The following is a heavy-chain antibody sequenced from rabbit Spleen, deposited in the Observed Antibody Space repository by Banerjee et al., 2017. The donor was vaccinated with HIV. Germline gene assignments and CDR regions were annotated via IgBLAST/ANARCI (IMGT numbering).Heavy chain of an antibody. CDR2: INIITNRA. J-gene: IGHJ6*01. D-gene: IGHD8-1*01. CDR3: ARDTGSSFSSYGMDL. Sequence: QERLVESGGGLVKPEGSLTLTCTASGFSFSNGYDMCWVRQAPGKGLEWIGCINIITNRAVYANWASGRFTFSKTSSTTVTLQMTSLTAADTATYFCARDTGSSFSSYGMDLWGPGTLVTVS. V-gene: IGHV1S45*01. CDR1: GFSFSNGYD.